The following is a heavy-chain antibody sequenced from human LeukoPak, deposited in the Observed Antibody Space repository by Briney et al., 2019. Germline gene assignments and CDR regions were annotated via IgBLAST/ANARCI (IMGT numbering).Heavy chain of an antibody. CDR3: ARGSGWSEIYYFDY. V-gene: IGHV4-61*01. J-gene: IGHJ4*02. Sequence: PSETLSLTCTVSGGSVSSGSYYWSWIRQPPGKGLEWIGYIYYSGSTNYNPSLKSRVTISVDTSKNQFSLKLSSVTAADTAVYYCARGSGWSEIYYFDYWGQGTLVTVSS. CDR1: GGSVSSGSYY. CDR2: IYYSGST. D-gene: IGHD6-19*01.